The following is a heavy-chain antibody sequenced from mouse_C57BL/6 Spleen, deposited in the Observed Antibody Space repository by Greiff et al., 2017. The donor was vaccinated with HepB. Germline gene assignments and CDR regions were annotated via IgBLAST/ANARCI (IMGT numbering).Heavy chain of an antibody. CDR3: AREMGSNYVDY. Sequence: QVQLQQPGAELVMPGASVKLSCKASGYTFTSYWMHWVKQRPGQGLEWIGEIDPSDSYTNYNQKFKGKSTLTVDKSSSTAYMQLSSLTSEDSAVYYCAREMGSNYVDYWRQGTTLTVSS. D-gene: IGHD2-3*01. J-gene: IGHJ2*01. V-gene: IGHV1-69*01. CDR1: GYTFTSYW. CDR2: IDPSDSYT.